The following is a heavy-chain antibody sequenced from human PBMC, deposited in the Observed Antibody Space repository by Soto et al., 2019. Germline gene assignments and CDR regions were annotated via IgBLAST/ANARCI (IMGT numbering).Heavy chain of an antibody. V-gene: IGHV2-5*01. CDR1: GFSLNSRGLG. CDR3: VHRGPVAETGLGFEF. Sequence: QITLRESGPALVKPTQTHTLTCTFSGFSLNSRGLGLGWVRQPPGKALVCLAIVYWYDDKRYRPYLRRRLSIRKEARINQVVLTLTNTDPLNTATYYCVHRGPVAETGLGFEFWGQGALVSVSS. D-gene: IGHD3-9*01. J-gene: IGHJ4*02. CDR2: VYWYDDK.